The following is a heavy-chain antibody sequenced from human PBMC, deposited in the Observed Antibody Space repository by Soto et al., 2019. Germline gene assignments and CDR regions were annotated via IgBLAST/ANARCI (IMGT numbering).Heavy chain of an antibody. CDR2: ISAYNGNT. Sequence: GASVKVSCKASGYTFTSYGISWVRQAPGQGLEWMGWISAYNGNTNYAQKLQGRVTMTTDTSTSTAYMELRSLRSDDTAVYYCARDGEAYCGGDCPLNYWGQGTLVTVSS. J-gene: IGHJ4*02. CDR3: ARDGEAYCGGDCPLNY. CDR1: GYTFTSYG. D-gene: IGHD2-21*02. V-gene: IGHV1-18*04.